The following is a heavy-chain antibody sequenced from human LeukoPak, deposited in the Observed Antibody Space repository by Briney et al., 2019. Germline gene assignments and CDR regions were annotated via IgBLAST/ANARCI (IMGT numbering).Heavy chain of an antibody. D-gene: IGHD3-3*01. V-gene: IGHV4-39*01. J-gene: IGHJ6*02. CDR2: IYNSGNS. CDR3: ARGVDV. CDR1: GGPISSSNYY. Sequence: SETLSLTCTVSGGPISSSNYYWGWIRQTPGKGLEWIGSIYNSGNSYYNPSLKSRVIISVDTSKNQFSLRLSSVTAADTAVYHCARGVDVWGQGTTVTVSS.